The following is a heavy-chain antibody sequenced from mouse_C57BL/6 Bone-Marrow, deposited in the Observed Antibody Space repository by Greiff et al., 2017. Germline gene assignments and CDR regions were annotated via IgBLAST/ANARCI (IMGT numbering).Heavy chain of an antibody. CDR3: ARHGDDGDGDLDV. CDR1: GFTFSDYG. V-gene: IGHV5-15*01. CDR2: ISNLAYSI. Sequence: EVKLMESGGGLVQPGGSLKLSCAASGFTFSDYGMAWVRQAPRKGPEWVAFISNLAYSIYYADTVTGRFTISRENGKSTLYLEMSSLRSEDTAMYYCARHGDDGDGDLDVWGTGTTVTVSS. J-gene: IGHJ1*03. D-gene: IGHD2-12*01.